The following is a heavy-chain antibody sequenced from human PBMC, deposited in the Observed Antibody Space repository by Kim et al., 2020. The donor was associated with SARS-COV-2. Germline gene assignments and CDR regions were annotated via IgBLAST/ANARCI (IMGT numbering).Heavy chain of an antibody. D-gene: IGHD4-17*01. V-gene: IGHV3-21*01. Sequence: GGSLRLSCAASGFTFSIYSMNWVRQAPGKGLEWVSSISSSSSYIYYADSVKGRFTISRDNAKNSLYLQMNSLRAEDTAVYYCARDSDYLYYYGMDVWGQGTTVTVSS. CDR1: GFTFSIYS. CDR3: ARDSDYLYYYGMDV. J-gene: IGHJ6*02. CDR2: ISSSSSYI.